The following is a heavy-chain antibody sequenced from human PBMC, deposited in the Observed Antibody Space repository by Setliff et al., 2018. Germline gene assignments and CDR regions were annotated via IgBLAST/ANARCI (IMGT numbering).Heavy chain of an antibody. V-gene: IGHV4-61*09. CDR1: GVSFGSGTYY. CDR2: IYSSGNI. D-gene: IGHD1-1*01. Sequence: SETLSLTCTVSGVSFGSGTYYWSWIRQPAGKGLEWIGHIYSSGNINYNPSLVSRVTISIDTSKSQFSLRLSSVTAADTAVYYCARQRRIWNDLDYFDYWGQGTLVTVSS. CDR3: ARQRRIWNDLDYFDY. J-gene: IGHJ4*02.